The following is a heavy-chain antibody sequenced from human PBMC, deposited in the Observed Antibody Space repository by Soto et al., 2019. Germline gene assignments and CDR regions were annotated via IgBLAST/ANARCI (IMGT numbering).Heavy chain of an antibody. D-gene: IGHD2-15*01. V-gene: IGHV3-48*02. CDR2: ISSSSSTI. CDR3: ARGGHYYYYGMDV. CDR1: GCTFSSYS. Sequence: GGSVRLSCAASGCTFSSYSMKWVRQAPGKGPEWVSYISSSSSTIHYADSVKGRFTISRDKAKNSLYLQMNSLRDEDTAVYYCARGGHYYYYGMDVWRQGTTVTVSS. J-gene: IGHJ6*02.